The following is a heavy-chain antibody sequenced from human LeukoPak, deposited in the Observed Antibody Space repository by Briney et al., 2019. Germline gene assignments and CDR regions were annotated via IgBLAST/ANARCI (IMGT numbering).Heavy chain of an antibody. V-gene: IGHV4-59*08. CDR1: GGSISSYY. Sequence: SETLSLTCTVSGGSISSYYWSWIRQPPGKGLEWIGYIYDSGNTNYNPSLKSRVTISVDTSKNQFSLKLSSVTAADTAVYYCSRSYSSSWYGGDYFDYWGQGTLVTVSS. D-gene: IGHD6-13*01. CDR3: SRSYSSSWYGGDYFDY. J-gene: IGHJ4*02. CDR2: IYDSGNT.